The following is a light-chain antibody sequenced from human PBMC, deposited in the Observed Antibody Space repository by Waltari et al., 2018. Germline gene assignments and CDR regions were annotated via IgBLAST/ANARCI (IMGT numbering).Light chain of an antibody. J-gene: IGKJ2*01. CDR1: RAIGNN. CDR3: QQFNTLYS. CDR2: DAS. V-gene: IGKV3-15*01. Sequence: EIVMTQSPATLSVSPGGGATLSGRASRAIGNNVAWYQQKPGQPLRLLIFDASTRATGIPARFSGSWSGTEFTLTISSLQSEDSAVYFCQQFNTLYSFGHGTKLEIK.